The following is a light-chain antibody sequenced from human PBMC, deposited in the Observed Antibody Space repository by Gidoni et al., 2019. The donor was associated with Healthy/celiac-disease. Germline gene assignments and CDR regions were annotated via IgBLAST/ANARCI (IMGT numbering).Light chain of an antibody. CDR1: QSVSSSY. J-gene: IGKJ1*01. CDR2: GAS. V-gene: IGKV3-20*01. CDR3: QQYGSSPWT. Sequence: IVLTPSPGTLSLSPGDRATLSCRASQSVSSSYLAWYQQKPGQAPRLLIYGASSRATGIPDRFSGSGSGTDFTLTISRLEPEDFAVYYCQQYGSSPWTFGQXTKVEIK.